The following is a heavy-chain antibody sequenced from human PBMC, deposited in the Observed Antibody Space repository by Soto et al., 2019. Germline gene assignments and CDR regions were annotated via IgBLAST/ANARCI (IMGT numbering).Heavy chain of an antibody. D-gene: IGHD2-8*02. J-gene: IGHJ4*02. CDR1: GGSISSGSHY. CDR3: ARDKITGLFDY. CDR2: IYYSGNT. V-gene: IGHV4-39*02. Sequence: SETLSLTCTVSGGSISSGSHYWGWIRQPPGKGLEWIGNIYYSGNTYYNPSLKSRVTISVDTSKNQFSLKLSSVTAADTAVYYCARDKITGLFDYWGQGTLVTVS.